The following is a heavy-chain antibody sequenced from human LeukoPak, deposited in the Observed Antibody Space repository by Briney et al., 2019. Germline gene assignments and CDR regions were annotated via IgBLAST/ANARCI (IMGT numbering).Heavy chain of an antibody. J-gene: IGHJ6*02. D-gene: IGHD3-16*01. V-gene: IGHV4-59*12. CDR1: GGSINSFY. CDR3: ASRAGDPYYYGMDV. Sequence: SETLSLTCTVSGGSINSFYWSWIRKSPGKGLEWIGNIYYRGSTYYNPSLKSRVTISVDTSKNQFSLKLSSVTAADTAVYYCASRAGDPYYYGMDVWGQGTTVTVSS. CDR2: IYYRGST.